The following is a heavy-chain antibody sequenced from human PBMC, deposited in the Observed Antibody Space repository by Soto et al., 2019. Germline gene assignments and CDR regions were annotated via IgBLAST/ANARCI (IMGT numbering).Heavy chain of an antibody. CDR1: GGSFSGYY. Sequence: PSETLSLTCAVYGGSFSGYYWSWIRQPPGKGLEWIGEINHSGSTNYNPSLKSRVTISVDTSKNQSSLKLSSVTAADTAVYYCARAERYYDFWSGRRAQGRFDPWGQGTLVTVSS. CDR2: INHSGST. J-gene: IGHJ5*02. D-gene: IGHD3-3*01. CDR3: ARAERYYDFWSGRRAQGRFDP. V-gene: IGHV4-34*01.